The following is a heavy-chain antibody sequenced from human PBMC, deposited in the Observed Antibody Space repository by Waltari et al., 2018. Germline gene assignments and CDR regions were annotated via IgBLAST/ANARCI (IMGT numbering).Heavy chain of an antibody. D-gene: IGHD6-13*01. CDR2: IKSDGSST. V-gene: IGHV3-74*01. Sequence: EVQLVESGGGLVQPGGSLRLSCAASGFAFSTYWMHWVRQAPGKGLLWVARIKSDGSSTNYADSVQGRFTISRDNVKKTRYLQMNSLRAEDTAVYYCASSSMLGHWGQGTLVTVSS. CDR3: ASSSMLGH. CDR1: GFAFSTYW. J-gene: IGHJ4*02.